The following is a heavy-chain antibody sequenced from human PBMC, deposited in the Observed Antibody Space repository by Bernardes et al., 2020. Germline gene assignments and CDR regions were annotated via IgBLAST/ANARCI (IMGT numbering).Heavy chain of an antibody. J-gene: IGHJ4*02. CDR3: ARFYYGDGPFDY. CDR1: GGSFSGYY. Sequence: SESLCLTCAVYGGSFSGYYWSWIRQPPGKGLEWIGEITHSGSTNYNPSLKSRVTITVDTSKNQFSLKLSSVTAADTAVYYCARFYYGDGPFDYWSQGTLVTVSP. D-gene: IGHD4-17*01. V-gene: IGHV4-34*01. CDR2: ITHSGST.